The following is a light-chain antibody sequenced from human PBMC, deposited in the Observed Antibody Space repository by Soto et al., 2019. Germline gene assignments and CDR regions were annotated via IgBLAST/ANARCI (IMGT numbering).Light chain of an antibody. V-gene: IGKV3-15*01. CDR1: QSVSSSY. CDR2: GAS. J-gene: IGKJ5*01. Sequence: EIVLTQSPGTLSSSPGERATLSGRASQSVSSSYLAWYQQKPGQAPRLLIYGASTRATGLPARFSGSGSGTDFTLTINSLQSEDFAVYYCQQYKTWPTITFGQGTRLEIK. CDR3: QQYKTWPTIT.